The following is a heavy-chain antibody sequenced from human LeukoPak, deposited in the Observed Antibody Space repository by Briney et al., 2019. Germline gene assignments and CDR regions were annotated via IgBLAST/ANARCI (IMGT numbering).Heavy chain of an antibody. CDR3: ARGAYDFWSGYTLDY. J-gene: IGHJ4*02. CDR2: IYYSGST. D-gene: IGHD3-3*01. V-gene: IGHV4-59*01. Sequence: ETLSLTCTVSGGSISSYYWSWIRQPPGKGLEWIGYIYYSGSTNYNPSLKSRVTISVDTSKNQFSLKLSSVTAADTAVYYCARGAYDFWSGYTLDYWGQGTLVTVSS. CDR1: GGSISSYY.